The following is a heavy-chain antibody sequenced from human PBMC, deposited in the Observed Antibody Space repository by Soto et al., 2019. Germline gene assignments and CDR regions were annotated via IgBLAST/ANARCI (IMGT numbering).Heavy chain of an antibody. J-gene: IGHJ4*02. V-gene: IGHV3-7*01. Sequence: GGSLRLSCAASGFTFSSYLMSWVRQAPGKGLEWVANIKQDGSEKYYVDSVKGRFTISRDNAKNSLYLQMNSLRAEDTAVYYCASTLLYDFWSGQDYWGQGTLVTVSS. D-gene: IGHD3-3*01. CDR2: IKQDGSEK. CDR3: ASTLLYDFWSGQDY. CDR1: GFTFSSYL.